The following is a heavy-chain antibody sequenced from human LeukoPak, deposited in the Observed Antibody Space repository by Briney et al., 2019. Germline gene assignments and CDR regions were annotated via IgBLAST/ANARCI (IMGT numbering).Heavy chain of an antibody. Sequence: GASVKVSCKASGYTFTSYDINWVRQATGQGLEWMGWMNPNSGNTGYAQKFQGRVTMTRNTSISTAYMELSSLRSEDTAVYYCARDRHRDGCKINWFDPWGQGTLVTVPS. CDR2: MNPNSGNT. D-gene: IGHD5-24*01. CDR3: ARDRHRDGCKINWFDP. V-gene: IGHV1-8*01. J-gene: IGHJ5*02. CDR1: GYTFTSYD.